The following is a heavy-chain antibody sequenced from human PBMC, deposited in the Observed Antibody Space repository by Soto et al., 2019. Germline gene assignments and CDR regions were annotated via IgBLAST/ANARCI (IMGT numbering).Heavy chain of an antibody. CDR3: ASVYGDYVSY. CDR1: GASISSGDYY. Sequence: PSETLSLTCNVSGASISSGDYYWSWIRQPPGKGLEWIGYIYHRGSTYYNPSLKSRVTISVDTSKNQFSLKLSSVTAADTAVYYCASVYGDYVSYWGQGTLVTVSS. CDR2: IYHRGST. J-gene: IGHJ4*02. V-gene: IGHV4-30-2*01. D-gene: IGHD4-17*01.